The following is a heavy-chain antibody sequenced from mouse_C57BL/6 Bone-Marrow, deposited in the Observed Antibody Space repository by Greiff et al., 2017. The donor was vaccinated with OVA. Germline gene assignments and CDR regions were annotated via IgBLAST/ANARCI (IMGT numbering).Heavy chain of an antibody. CDR3: ARPSNWDVDAMDY. D-gene: IGHD4-1*01. Sequence: QVQLQQSGPGLVQPSQSLSITCTVSGFSLTSYGVHWVRQSPGKGLEWLGVIWSGGSTDYNAAFMSRLSISKDNSKSQVFFKMNSLQADDTAIYYCARPSNWDVDAMDYWGQGTSVTVSS. CDR2: IWSGGST. CDR1: GFSLTSYG. V-gene: IGHV2-2*01. J-gene: IGHJ4*01.